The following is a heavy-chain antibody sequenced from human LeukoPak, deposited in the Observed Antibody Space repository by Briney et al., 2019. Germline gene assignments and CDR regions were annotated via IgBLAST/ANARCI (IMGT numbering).Heavy chain of an antibody. CDR3: SSSYYDFWSAY. D-gene: IGHD3-3*01. Sequence: GSLRLSCRASGFTFGDYAMSWVRQAPGKGLEGVGFIRSKAYGGTTEYAVSVKGRFTISRDDSKSIAYLQMSSLRTEDTGVYYCSSSYYDFWSAYWGRGTLVTASS. CDR2: IRSKAYGGTT. J-gene: IGHJ4*02. CDR1: GFTFGDYA. V-gene: IGHV3-49*04.